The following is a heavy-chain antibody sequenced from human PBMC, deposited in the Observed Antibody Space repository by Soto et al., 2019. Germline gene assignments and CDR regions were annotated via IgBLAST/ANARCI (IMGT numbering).Heavy chain of an antibody. CDR2: ISGSGGST. D-gene: IGHD1-7*01. CDR1: GFTFSSYA. CDR3: AKGDLGSTGPTSPFDY. Sequence: GGSLRLSCAASGFTFSSYAMSWVRQAPGKGLEWVSAISGSGGSTYYADSVKGRFTISRDNSKNTLYLQMNSLRAEDTAVYYCAKGDLGSTGPTSPFDYWGQGTLVTVSS. J-gene: IGHJ4*02. V-gene: IGHV3-23*01.